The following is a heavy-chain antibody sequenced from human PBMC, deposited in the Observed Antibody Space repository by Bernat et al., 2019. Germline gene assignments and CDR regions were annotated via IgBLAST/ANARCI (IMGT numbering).Heavy chain of an antibody. CDR2: IKSKTDGGTT. D-gene: IGHD6-13*01. V-gene: IGHV3-15*01. CDR3: TTDRVSGTYYFDY. CDR1: GFTFSNAW. Sequence: EVQLVESGGGLVKPGGSLRLSCAASGFTFSNAWMSWVRQAPGKGLEWVGRIKSKTDGGTTDYAAPVKGRFTISRDDSKNTLYLQMNSLKTEDTAVYYCTTDRVSGTYYFDYWGQGTLVTVSS. J-gene: IGHJ4*02.